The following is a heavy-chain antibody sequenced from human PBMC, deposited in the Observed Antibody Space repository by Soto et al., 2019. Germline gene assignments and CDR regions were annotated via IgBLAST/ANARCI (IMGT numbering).Heavy chain of an antibody. Sequence: SETLSLTCAVSGGSISSGGYSWSWIRQPPGKGLEWIGYIYHSGSTYYNPSLKSRVTISIDRSKNQFSLKLSSVTAADTAVYYCARDRGNILDYWGQGTLVTVSS. CDR3: ARDRGNILDY. V-gene: IGHV4-30-2*01. D-gene: IGHD3-9*01. CDR1: GGSISSGGYS. J-gene: IGHJ4*02. CDR2: IYHSGST.